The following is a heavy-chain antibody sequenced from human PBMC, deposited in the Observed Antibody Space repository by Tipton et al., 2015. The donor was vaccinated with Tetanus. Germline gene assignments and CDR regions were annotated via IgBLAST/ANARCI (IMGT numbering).Heavy chain of an antibody. J-gene: IGHJ2*01. CDR3: ARGGSYSYGPRGFDL. V-gene: IGHV4-34*01. CDR1: GGSFSAYY. D-gene: IGHD5-18*01. Sequence: GLVKPSETLSLTCAVYGGSFSAYYWSWIRQSPGKGLEWIGEINHSGSTTYSPSFKSRVTISVDTPKNQFSLKLTSLTVADTAVYYCARGGSYSYGPRGFDLWGRGTLVTASS. CDR2: INHSGST.